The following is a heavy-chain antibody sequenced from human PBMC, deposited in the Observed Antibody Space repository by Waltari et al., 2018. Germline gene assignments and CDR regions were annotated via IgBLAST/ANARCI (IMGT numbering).Heavy chain of an antibody. CDR1: GGSISSGGYS. CDR2: IYHSGST. CDR3: ARESYDSSGEAAFDI. J-gene: IGHJ3*02. Sequence: QLQLQESGSGLVKPSQTLSLTCAVSGGSISSGGYSWSWIRQPPGKGLEWIGYIYHSGSTYYNPSLKSRVTISVDRSKNQFSLKLSSVTAADTAVYYCARESYDSSGEAAFDIWGQGTMVTVSS. V-gene: IGHV4-30-2*01. D-gene: IGHD3-22*01.